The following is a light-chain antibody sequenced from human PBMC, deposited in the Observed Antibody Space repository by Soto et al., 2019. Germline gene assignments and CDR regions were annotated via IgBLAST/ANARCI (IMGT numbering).Light chain of an antibody. Sequence: DFQMTQSPSSLSASVGDRVTITCRASQGINNHLAWFQQKPGKVPKVLIYAASTLQSVVSSRFTGSVSVTDFASNISSLRPIKVSTDYFQNESSSPPTCTFGGVIKVEI. CDR2: AAS. CDR1: QGINNH. V-gene: IGKV1-27*01. CDR3: QNESSSPPTCT. J-gene: IGKJ4*02.